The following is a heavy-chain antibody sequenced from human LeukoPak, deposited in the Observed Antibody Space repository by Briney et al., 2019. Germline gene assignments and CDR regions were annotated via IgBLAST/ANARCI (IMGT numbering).Heavy chain of an antibody. J-gene: IGHJ4*02. CDR1: GFTFSSYS. Sequence: GGSLRLSCAASGFTFSSYSMNWVRQAPGKGLEWVSSISRSSSYVYYADSVKGRFTISRDNAKNSLYLQMNSLRAEDTAVYYCARDPEYGDYDLYYFDYWGQGTLVTVSS. D-gene: IGHD4-17*01. V-gene: IGHV3-21*01. CDR2: ISRSSSYV. CDR3: ARDPEYGDYDLYYFDY.